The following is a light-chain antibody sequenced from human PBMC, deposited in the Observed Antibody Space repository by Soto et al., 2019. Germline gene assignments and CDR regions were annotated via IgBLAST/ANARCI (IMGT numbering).Light chain of an antibody. CDR2: GSS. CDR3: QQYARSPWT. Sequence: EVVLTQSPGTLSLSPGQRATLSCRASQTISSGYLAWYQQRSGQTPRILIYGSSSRASDIPDRFSGSGSGTDFTLTITRLEPEDVAVYYCQQYARSPWTFGQGTKVEIK. J-gene: IGKJ1*01. CDR1: QTISSGY. V-gene: IGKV3-20*01.